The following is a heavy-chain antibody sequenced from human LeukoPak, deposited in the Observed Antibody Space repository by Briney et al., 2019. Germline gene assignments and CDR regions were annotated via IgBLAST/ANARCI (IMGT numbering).Heavy chain of an antibody. CDR1: GFTFSSYS. CDR2: ISSSSSYI. Sequence: GGSLRLSCVASGFTFSSYSMNWVRQAPGKGLEWVSSISSSSSYIYYADSVKGRFTISRDNAKNSLHLQMNSLRAEDTAVYYCARESAVTATNHFDYWGQGTLVTVSS. J-gene: IGHJ4*02. CDR3: ARESAVTATNHFDY. D-gene: IGHD4-11*01. V-gene: IGHV3-21*01.